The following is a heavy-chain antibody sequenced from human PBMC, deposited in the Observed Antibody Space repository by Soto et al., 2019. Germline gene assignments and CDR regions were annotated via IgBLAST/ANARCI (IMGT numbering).Heavy chain of an antibody. V-gene: IGHV4-30-4*01. CDR1: GGSISIGDYY. D-gene: IGHD2-21*02. CDR3: ARDTCGGDGLGWFDA. Sequence: QVQLQESGPGLVKPSQTLSLTCSVSGGSISIGDYYWSWIRQPPGKGLEWIGFIQNSGSTYKNPSLKSRVTILVDTSKNQFSLKLTSVTAADTALYYFARDTCGGDGLGWFDAWGQGTLVPVSS. CDR2: IQNSGST. J-gene: IGHJ5*02.